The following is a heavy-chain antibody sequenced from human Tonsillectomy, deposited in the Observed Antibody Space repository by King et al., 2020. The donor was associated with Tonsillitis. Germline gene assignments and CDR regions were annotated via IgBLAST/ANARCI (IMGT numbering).Heavy chain of an antibody. CDR3: ARGGEILTGGSLFDP. J-gene: IGHJ5*02. Sequence: VQLQESGPGLVKPSQTLSLTCTVSGDSISSGSYYWSWIRPPAGKGLEWIGRIYTSGSIDYNPSLESRVSMSVDTSKNQFSLKLNSVTAADTAVYHCARGGEILTGGSLFDPWGQGTLVTVSS. D-gene: IGHD3-9*01. CDR1: GDSISSGSYY. CDR2: IYTSGSI. V-gene: IGHV4-61*02.